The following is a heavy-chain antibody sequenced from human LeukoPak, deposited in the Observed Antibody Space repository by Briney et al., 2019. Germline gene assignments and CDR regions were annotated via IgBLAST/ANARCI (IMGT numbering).Heavy chain of an antibody. Sequence: SETLSLTCTVSGGSISSYYWGWIRQPPGKGLEWIGSIYYSGSTYYNPSLKGRVTISVDTSKNQFSLKLSSVTAADTAVYYCARAHYYDSSGYSFDYYYMDVWGKGTTVTVSS. D-gene: IGHD3-22*01. CDR1: GGSISSYY. V-gene: IGHV4-39*07. CDR2: IYYSGST. J-gene: IGHJ6*03. CDR3: ARAHYYDSSGYSFDYYYMDV.